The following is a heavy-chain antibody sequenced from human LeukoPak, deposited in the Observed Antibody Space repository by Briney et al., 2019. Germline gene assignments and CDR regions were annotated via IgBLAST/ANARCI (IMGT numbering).Heavy chain of an antibody. CDR2: IYYSGST. CDR3: ARRRGAYFDY. J-gene: IGHJ4*02. Sequence: SETLSLTCTVSGGSISSYYWSWIRQPPGKGLEWIGYIYYSGSTNYNPSLKSRVTISVDTSKNQFSLKLSSVTAADTAVYYCARRRGAYFDYWGQGTLVTVSS. V-gene: IGHV4-59*08. CDR1: GGSISSYY. D-gene: IGHD1-26*01.